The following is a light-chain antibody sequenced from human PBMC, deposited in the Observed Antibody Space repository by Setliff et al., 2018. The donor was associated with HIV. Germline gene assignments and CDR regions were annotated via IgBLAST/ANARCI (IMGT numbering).Light chain of an antibody. Sequence: QSALTQPPSASGAPGQKVIISCSGSSSNVGDNAVSWYQQFTGAAPKLLIYSTNLRPSGVPARFSGSKSGTSASLAISVLHSEGEADYFCASWDDSLNGYVFGTGTKVTVL. V-gene: IGLV1-44*01. CDR3: ASWDDSLNGYV. CDR1: SSNVGDNA. J-gene: IGLJ1*01. CDR2: STN.